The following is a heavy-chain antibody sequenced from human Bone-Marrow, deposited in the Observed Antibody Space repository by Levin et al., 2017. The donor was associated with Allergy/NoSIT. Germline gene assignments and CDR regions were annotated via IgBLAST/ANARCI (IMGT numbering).Heavy chain of an antibody. J-gene: IGHJ4*02. CDR2: IKSKTDGGTT. V-gene: IGHV3-15*01. CDR1: GFTFSNAW. CDR3: TTGGEEQWLLDY. Sequence: GESLKISCAASGFTFSNAWMSWVRQAPGKGLEWVGRIKSKTDGGTTDYAAPVKGRFTISRDDSKNTLYLQMNSLKTEDTAVYYCTTGGEEQWLLDYWGQGTLVTVSS. D-gene: IGHD6-19*01.